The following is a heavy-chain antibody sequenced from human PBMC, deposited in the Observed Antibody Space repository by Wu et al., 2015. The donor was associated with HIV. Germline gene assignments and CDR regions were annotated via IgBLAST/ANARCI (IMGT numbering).Heavy chain of an antibody. J-gene: IGHJ5*02. V-gene: IGHV1-24*01. D-gene: IGHD3-3*01. CDR1: GYTLTELS. CDR3: ATDGRMVVPALSLKENYDFWSGSNWFDP. Sequence: QVQLVQSGAEVKKPGASVKVSCKVSGYTLTELSMHWVRQAPGKGLEWMGGFDPEDGETIYAQKFQGRVTMTEDTSTDTAYMELSSLRSEDTAVYYCATDGRMVVPALSLKENYDFWSGSNWFDPWGQGTLVTVSS. CDR2: FDPEDGET.